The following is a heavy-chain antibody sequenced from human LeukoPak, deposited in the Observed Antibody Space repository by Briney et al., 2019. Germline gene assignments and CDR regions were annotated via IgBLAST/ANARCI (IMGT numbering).Heavy chain of an antibody. Sequence: GTSVKVSCKASGYTFTSYDINWVRQATGQGLEWMGWMNPNSGNTGYAQKFQGRVTMTRNTSISTAYMELSSLRSEDTAVYYCASYYQGSGTYEPDYWGQGTLVTVSS. V-gene: IGHV1-8*01. CDR1: GYTFTSYD. CDR3: ASYYQGSGTYEPDY. D-gene: IGHD3-10*01. CDR2: MNPNSGNT. J-gene: IGHJ4*02.